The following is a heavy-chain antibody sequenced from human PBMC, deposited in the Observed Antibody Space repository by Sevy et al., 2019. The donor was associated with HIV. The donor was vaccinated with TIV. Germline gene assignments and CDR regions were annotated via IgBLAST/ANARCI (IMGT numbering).Heavy chain of an antibody. CDR2: VRNDGSNK. CDR1: GFSLTTSD. J-gene: IGHJ6*02. CDR3: ARGRKTTEEWLEELDYYYGLDV. Sequence: GGSLRLSCAASGFSLTTSDMHWVRQAPGKGLEWVAYVRNDGSNKYYVDSVRDRFTISRDRPKNTLYLQMNSLRDEDTAIYYCARGRKTTEEWLEELDYYYGLDVWGQGTTVTVSS. D-gene: IGHD2-8*01. V-gene: IGHV3-30*02.